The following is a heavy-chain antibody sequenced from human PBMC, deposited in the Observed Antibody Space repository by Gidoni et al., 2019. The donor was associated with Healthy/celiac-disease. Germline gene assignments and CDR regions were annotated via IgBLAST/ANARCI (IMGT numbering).Heavy chain of an antibody. CDR2: ISSSSSYR. CDR3: ARAPGIPS. V-gene: IGHV3-21*01. Sequence: EVQLVESGGGLVKPGGSLRHSCAASGFTFSSYSKNWVRQAPGKGLEWVSSISSSSSYRYYADSVKGRFTISRDNAKNSLYLQMNSRRAEDTAVYYCARAPGIPSWGQGTLVTVSS. J-gene: IGHJ4*02. D-gene: IGHD2-21*01. CDR1: GFTFSSYS.